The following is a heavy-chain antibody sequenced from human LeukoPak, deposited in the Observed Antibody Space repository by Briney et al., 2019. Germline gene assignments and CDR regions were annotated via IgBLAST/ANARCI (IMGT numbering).Heavy chain of an antibody. Sequence: GGSLRLSCAASGFTFNSYAMSWIRQAPGKGLEWVSYISSSGSTIYYADSVKGRFTISRDNAKNSLYLQMNSLRAEDTAVYYCARDLIAAAGTDYWGQGTLVTVSS. CDR1: GFTFNSYA. D-gene: IGHD6-13*01. J-gene: IGHJ4*02. V-gene: IGHV3-11*01. CDR2: ISSSGSTI. CDR3: ARDLIAAAGTDY.